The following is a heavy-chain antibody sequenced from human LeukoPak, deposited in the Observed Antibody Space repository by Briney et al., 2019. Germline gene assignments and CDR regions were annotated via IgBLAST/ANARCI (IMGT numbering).Heavy chain of an antibody. V-gene: IGHV4-34*01. CDR2: INHSGST. D-gene: IGHD3-3*01. CDR3: ARGSRITIFGVVRDHAFDI. J-gene: IGHJ3*02. CDR1: GGSFSGYY. Sequence: PSETLSLTCAVYGGSFSGYYWSWIRQPPGKGLEWIGEINHSGSTNYNPSLKSRVTISVDTSKNQFSLKLSSVTAADTAVYYSARGSRITIFGVVRDHAFDIWGQGTMVTVSS.